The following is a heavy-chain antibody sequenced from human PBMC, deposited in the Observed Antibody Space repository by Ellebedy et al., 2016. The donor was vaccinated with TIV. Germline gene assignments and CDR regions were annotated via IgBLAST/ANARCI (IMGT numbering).Heavy chain of an antibody. Sequence: PGGSLRLSCAASGFTFSTYWMHWVRQTPEKGLVWVSRISPDGSGTIYADSVKGRFSVSRDNAKNILYLEMNSLRVEDTAVYYCAKTMVTGFDPWGRGIQVTVSS. V-gene: IGHV3-74*01. CDR1: GFTFSTYW. D-gene: IGHD4/OR15-4a*01. CDR2: ISPDGSGT. J-gene: IGHJ5*02. CDR3: AKTMVTGFDP.